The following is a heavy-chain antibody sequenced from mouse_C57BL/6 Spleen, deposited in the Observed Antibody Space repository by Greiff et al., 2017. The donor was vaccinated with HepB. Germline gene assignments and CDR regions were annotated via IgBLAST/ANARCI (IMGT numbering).Heavy chain of an antibody. CDR3: ARHGKRGKIYYAMDY. CDR1: GYSFTDYN. CDR2: INPNYGTT. V-gene: IGHV1-39*01. D-gene: IGHD1-2*01. J-gene: IGHJ4*01. Sequence: VQLKQSGPELVKPGASVKISCKASGYSFTDYNMNWVKQSNGKSLEWIGVINPNYGTTSYNQKFKGKATLTVDQSSSTAYMQLNSLTSEDSAVYYCARHGKRGKIYYAMDYWGQGTSVTVSS.